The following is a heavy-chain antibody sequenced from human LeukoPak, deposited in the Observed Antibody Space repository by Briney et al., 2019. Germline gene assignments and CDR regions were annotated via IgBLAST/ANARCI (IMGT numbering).Heavy chain of an antibody. CDR3: ANRLLRSGTGAFDI. V-gene: IGHV4-31*03. CDR2: IYYSGST. Sequence: SETLSLTCTVSGGSISSGGYYWSWIRQHPGKGLEWIGHIYYSGSTYYNPSLKSRVTMSVDTSKNQFSLRLTSVTAADTALYFCANRLLRSGTGAFDIWGLGTVVVVSS. J-gene: IGHJ3*02. CDR1: GGSISSGGYY. D-gene: IGHD1-1*01.